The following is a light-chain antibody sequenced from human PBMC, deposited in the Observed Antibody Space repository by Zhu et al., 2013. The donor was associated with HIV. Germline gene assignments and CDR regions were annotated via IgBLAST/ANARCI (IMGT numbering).Light chain of an antibody. CDR1: DSVTNR. CDR3: QQYGTSPLT. V-gene: IGKV3-20*01. CDR2: DAS. Sequence: IVLTQSPATLSLAPGQRATLSCKASDSVTNRLAWYQQKPGQAPRLLVYDASNRATDTPGRFSGSGSETDFTLSISRLEPEDFAVYYCQQYGTSPLTFGGGTTVEIK. J-gene: IGKJ4*01.